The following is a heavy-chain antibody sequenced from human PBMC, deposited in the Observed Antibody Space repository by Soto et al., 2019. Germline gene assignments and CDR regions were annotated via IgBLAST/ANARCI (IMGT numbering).Heavy chain of an antibody. Sequence: QVQLVQSGAEVKKPGSSVKVSCKASGGTFSSYTISWVRQAPGQGLEWMGRIIPILGIANYAQKFQGRVTVTADKSTSTTYMELSSLRSEDTAVYYCANIMDWFDPWGQGTLVTVSS. CDR3: ANIMDWFDP. J-gene: IGHJ5*02. CDR2: IIPILGIA. CDR1: GGTFSSYT. D-gene: IGHD3-16*01. V-gene: IGHV1-69*02.